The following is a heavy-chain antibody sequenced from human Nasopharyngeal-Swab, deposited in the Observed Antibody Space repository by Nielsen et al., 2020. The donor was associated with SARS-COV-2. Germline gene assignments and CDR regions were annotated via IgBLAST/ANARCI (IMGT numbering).Heavy chain of an antibody. D-gene: IGHD3-16*01. Sequence: GESLKISCAASAFTVSRNYMSWVRQAPGKGLEWVSVIYSGGSTYYADSVKGRFTISRDNSKNTLYLQMNSLRAEDTAVYYCARDMGGMEDYWGQGTLVTVSS. V-gene: IGHV3-53*01. J-gene: IGHJ4*02. CDR2: IYSGGST. CDR1: AFTVSRNY. CDR3: ARDMGGMEDY.